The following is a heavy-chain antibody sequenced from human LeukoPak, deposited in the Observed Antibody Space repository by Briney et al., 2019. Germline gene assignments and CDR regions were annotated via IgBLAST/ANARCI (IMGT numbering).Heavy chain of an antibody. CDR2: IYYSGST. V-gene: IGHV4-59*01. D-gene: IGHD2-15*01. CDR1: GGSISSYY. Sequence: SETLSLTCTVSGGSISSYYWSWIRQPPGKGLDWIGYIYYSGSTNHNPSLKSRVTISVETSKNQFSLKLSSVTAADTAVYYCASIVKDCSGGSCYGFYHFDYWGQGTLVTVSS. J-gene: IGHJ4*02. CDR3: ASIVKDCSGGSCYGFYHFDY.